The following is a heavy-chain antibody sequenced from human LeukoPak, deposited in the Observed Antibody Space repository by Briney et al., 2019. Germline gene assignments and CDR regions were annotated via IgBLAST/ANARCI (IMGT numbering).Heavy chain of an antibody. CDR2: IIPILGIA. Sequence: SVKLSFKASAGTFSSYAISLVRQPPAQGLEWMGRIIPILGIANYAQKFQGRVTITADKSTSTAYMELSSLRSEDTAVYYCAIGYSYGYEYFDYWGQGTLVTVSS. CDR3: AIGYSYGYEYFDY. CDR1: AGTFSSYA. V-gene: IGHV1-69*04. J-gene: IGHJ4*02. D-gene: IGHD5-18*01.